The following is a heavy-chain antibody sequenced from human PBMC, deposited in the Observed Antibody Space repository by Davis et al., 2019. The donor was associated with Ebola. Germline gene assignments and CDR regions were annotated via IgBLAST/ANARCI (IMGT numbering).Heavy chain of an antibody. CDR1: GYSFTSYW. CDR3: ARRREDFWSGYYYFDY. Sequence: GESLKISCKGSGYSFTSYWIGWVRQMPGKGLEWMGIIYPGDSDTRYSPSFQGQVTISADKSISTAYLQWSSLKASDTAMYYCARRREDFWSGYYYFDYWGQGTLVTVSS. V-gene: IGHV5-51*01. J-gene: IGHJ4*02. D-gene: IGHD3-3*01. CDR2: IYPGDSDT.